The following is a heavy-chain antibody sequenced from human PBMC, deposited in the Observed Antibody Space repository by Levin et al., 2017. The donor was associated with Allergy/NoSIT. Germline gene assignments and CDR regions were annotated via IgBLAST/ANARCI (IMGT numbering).Heavy chain of an antibody. V-gene: IGHV4-59*01. J-gene: IGHJ5*02. CDR1: GDSISTFY. D-gene: IGHD3-16*01. CDR2: ISYSGST. Sequence: KTSETLSLTCTVSGDSISTFYWNWIRQPPGKGLEWIGYISYSGSTSSNPSLKSRVTISADTSRNQFSLKLSSVTAADTAVYYCATSRGAWFDAWGQGTLVTVSS. CDR3: ATSRGAWFDA.